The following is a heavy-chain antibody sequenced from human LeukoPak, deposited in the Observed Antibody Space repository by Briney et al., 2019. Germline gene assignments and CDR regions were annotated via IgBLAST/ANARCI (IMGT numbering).Heavy chain of an antibody. V-gene: IGHV4-4*07. CDR1: GGSMNNYY. CDR3: ATLMLRGLTGMDV. D-gene: IGHD3-10*01. J-gene: IGHJ6*03. CDR2: IYSSGFT. Sequence: SETLSLTCTVSGGSMNNYYWTWLRQPAGKGLEWIGRIYSSGFTNYNPSLKSRALVSVDTSKNQFFLQLNSVTAADTAVYFCATLMLRGLTGMDVWGKGITVIVSS.